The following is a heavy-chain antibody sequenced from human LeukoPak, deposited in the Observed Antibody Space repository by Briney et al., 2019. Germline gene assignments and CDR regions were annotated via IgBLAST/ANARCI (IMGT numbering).Heavy chain of an antibody. Sequence: SETLSLTCTVSGGSISSYYWSWIRQPPGKGLEWIGYIYYSGSTNYNPSLKSQVTISVDTSKNQFSLKLSSVTAADTAVYYCARRIAVAGKRHYYYGMDVWGQGTTVTVSS. CDR3: ARRIAVAGKRHYYYGMDV. J-gene: IGHJ6*02. V-gene: IGHV4-59*08. D-gene: IGHD6-19*01. CDR1: GGSISSYY. CDR2: IYYSGST.